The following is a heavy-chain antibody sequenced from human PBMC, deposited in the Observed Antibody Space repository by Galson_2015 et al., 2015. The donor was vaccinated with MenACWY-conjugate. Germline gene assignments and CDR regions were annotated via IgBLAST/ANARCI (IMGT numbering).Heavy chain of an antibody. V-gene: IGHV3-7*03. CDR1: GFTFSSYW. J-gene: IGHJ4*02. CDR3: AKKKVGTTPPID. CDR2: INQDGSEK. D-gene: IGHD1-26*01. Sequence: SLRLSCAASGFTFSSYWMSWVRQAPGKGLEWVAHINQDGSEKYYVDSVEGRFTISRDNAKNSLYLQMNSLRAEDTAVFYCAKKKVGTTPPIDWGQGTLVTVSS.